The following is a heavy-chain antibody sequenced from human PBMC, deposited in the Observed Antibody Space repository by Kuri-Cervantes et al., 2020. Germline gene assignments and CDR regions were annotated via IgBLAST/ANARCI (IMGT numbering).Heavy chain of an antibody. Sequence: LRLSCAISGDSVSSNSAAWNWIRQSPSRGLEWLGRTYYRSKWYNDYAVSVKSRIAINPDTSKNQFSLKLTSVTAADTAMYYCARDTWVVRGRWFDPWGQGTLVTVSS. J-gene: IGHJ5*02. CDR1: GDSVSSNSAA. CDR2: TYYRSKWYN. CDR3: ARDTWVVRGRWFDP. V-gene: IGHV6-1*01. D-gene: IGHD3-10*01.